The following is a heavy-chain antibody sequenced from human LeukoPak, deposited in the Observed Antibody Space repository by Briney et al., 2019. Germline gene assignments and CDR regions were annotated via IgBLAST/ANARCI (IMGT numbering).Heavy chain of an antibody. CDR3: AKDPVPAATVDWFDP. J-gene: IGHJ5*02. CDR2: ISGSGGST. CDR1: GFTFSNYG. Sequence: AGASLRLSCAASGFTFSNYGMCRGRPAPREVQEWVSAISGSGGSTYYADSVKGRFTISSDNTKNTMSLQMNSLRAEDTAVYYCAKDPVPAATVDWFDPWGQGKLVTLSS. D-gene: IGHD2-2*01. V-gene: IGHV3-23*01.